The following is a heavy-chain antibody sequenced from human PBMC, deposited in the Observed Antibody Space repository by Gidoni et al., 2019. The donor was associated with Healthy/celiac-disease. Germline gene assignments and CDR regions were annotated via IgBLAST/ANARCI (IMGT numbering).Heavy chain of an antibody. D-gene: IGHD3-22*01. Sequence: QVQLQQWGAGLLKPSETLSLTCAVYGGSFSGYYWSWIRQPPGKGLEWIGEINHSGSTNYNPSLKSRVTISVDTSKNQFSLKLSSVTAADTAVYYCARGYDSSGYPSDYWGQGTLVTVSS. CDR3: ARGYDSSGYPSDY. CDR2: INHSGST. J-gene: IGHJ4*02. V-gene: IGHV4-34*01. CDR1: GGSFSGYY.